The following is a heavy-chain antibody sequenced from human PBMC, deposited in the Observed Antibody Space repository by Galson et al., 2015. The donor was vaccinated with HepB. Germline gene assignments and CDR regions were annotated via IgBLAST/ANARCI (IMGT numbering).Heavy chain of an antibody. D-gene: IGHD6-6*01. CDR2: IYHSGST. CDR1: GGSVSSGSYY. CDR3: ARSLEYTSSSADY. Sequence: ETLSLTCTVSGGSVSSGSYYWNWIRRPPGKGLEWIGYIYHSGSTKYNPSLESRVTISVDTSKNQFSLKLASVTAADTAVYYCARSLEYTSSSADYWGQGTLVTVSS. J-gene: IGHJ4*02. V-gene: IGHV4-61*01.